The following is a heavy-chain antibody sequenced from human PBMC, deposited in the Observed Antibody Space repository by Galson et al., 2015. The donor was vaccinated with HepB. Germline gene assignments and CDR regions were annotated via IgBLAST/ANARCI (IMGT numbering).Heavy chain of an antibody. V-gene: IGHV1-69*10. D-gene: IGHD5-12*01. CDR1: GGPVRNYD. Sequence: SVKVSCKASGGPVRNYDFIWVRQAPGQGLEWMGGIIPILGTANYAQKFQGRVTITADKSTSTAYMEMSSLRSEDTAVYFCAAPLVDSGFDEYDAFHMWGQGTMVIVSA. CDR2: IIPILGTA. J-gene: IGHJ3*02. CDR3: AAPLVDSGFDEYDAFHM.